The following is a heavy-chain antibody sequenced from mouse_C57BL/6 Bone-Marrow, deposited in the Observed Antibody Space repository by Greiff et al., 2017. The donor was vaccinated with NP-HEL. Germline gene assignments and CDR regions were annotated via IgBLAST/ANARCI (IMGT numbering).Heavy chain of an antibody. CDR1: GFTFSDYY. V-gene: IGHV5-12*01. D-gene: IGHD1-1*01. CDR3: ARGTVVAPTTHYYAMDY. CDR2: ISNGGGST. Sequence: EVKLMESGGGLVQPGGSLKLSCAASGFTFSDYYMYWVRQTPEKRLEWVAYISNGGGSTYYPDTVKGRFTISRDNAKHTLYLQMSRLKSEDTAMYYCARGTVVAPTTHYYAMDYWGQGTSVTVSS. J-gene: IGHJ4*01.